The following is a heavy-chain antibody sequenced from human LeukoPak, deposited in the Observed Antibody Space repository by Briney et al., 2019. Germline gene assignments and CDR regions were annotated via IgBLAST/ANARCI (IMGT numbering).Heavy chain of an antibody. D-gene: IGHD5-24*01. CDR2: ISTSSSNT. Sequence: PGGSLTLSCAASGFSFSDYYMSWIRQAPGRGLEWVSYISTSSSNTNYADSVKGRFTTSRDNAKNPLYLQMTSLRAEDTAVYYCARGAQADGYGGQGTLVNVSS. CDR1: GFSFSDYY. J-gene: IGHJ4*02. V-gene: IGHV3-11*05. CDR3: ARGAQADGY.